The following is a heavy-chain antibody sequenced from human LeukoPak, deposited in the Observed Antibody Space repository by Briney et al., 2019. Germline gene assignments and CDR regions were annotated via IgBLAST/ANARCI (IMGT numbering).Heavy chain of an antibody. J-gene: IGHJ4*02. V-gene: IGHV3-21*01. Sequence: PGGSLRLSCAASGFTFSSYSMNWVRQAPGKGLEWVSSISSSSSYICYADSVKGRFTISRDNAKNSLYLQMNSLRAEDTAVYYCARVGTNIVVVPAAEEYFDYWGQGTLVTVSS. CDR3: ARVGTNIVVVPAAEEYFDY. CDR2: ISSSSSYI. D-gene: IGHD2-2*01. CDR1: GFTFSSYS.